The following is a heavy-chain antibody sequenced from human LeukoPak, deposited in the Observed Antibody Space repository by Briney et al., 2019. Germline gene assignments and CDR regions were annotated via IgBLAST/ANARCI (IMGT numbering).Heavy chain of an antibody. CDR3: AKGCSSTSCAIEFDS. Sequence: GGSLRLSCAGSGFTFKNYGIHWVRQAPGKGLEWVAGMSYNGGHRYYGDSVKGRFTISRDNSKDTGYVEMNSLRPEDTALYYCAKGCSSTSCAIEFDSWGQGTLVTVSS. CDR1: GFTFKNYG. CDR2: MSYNGGHR. D-gene: IGHD2-2*01. V-gene: IGHV3-30*18. J-gene: IGHJ4*02.